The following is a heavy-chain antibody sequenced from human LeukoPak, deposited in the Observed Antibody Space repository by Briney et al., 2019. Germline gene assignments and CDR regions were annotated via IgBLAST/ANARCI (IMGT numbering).Heavy chain of an antibody. V-gene: IGHV1-2*02. CDR2: INPNSGGT. Sequence: ASVKVSCRASGYTFTSYAMNWVRQAPGQGLEWMGWINPNSGGTNYAQKFQGRVTMTRDTSISTAYMELSRLRSDDTAVYYCARGGRFYGSGSYYKDYWGQGTLVTVSS. CDR1: GYTFTSYA. D-gene: IGHD3-10*01. CDR3: ARGGRFYGSGSYYKDY. J-gene: IGHJ4*02.